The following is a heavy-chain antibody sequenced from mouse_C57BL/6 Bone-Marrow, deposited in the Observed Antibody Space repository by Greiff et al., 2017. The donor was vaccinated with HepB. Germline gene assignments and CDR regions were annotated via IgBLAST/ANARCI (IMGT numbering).Heavy chain of an antibody. D-gene: IGHD2-3*01. V-gene: IGHV5-4*01. Sequence: EVKLMESGGGFVKPGGSLKLSCAASGFTFSSYAMSWVRQTPEKRLEWVATISDGGSYTYYPDNVKGRFTISRDNAKNNLYLQMSHLKSEDTAMYYCARDLGDGYFDYWGQGTTLTVSS. CDR1: GFTFSSYA. CDR3: ARDLGDGYFDY. CDR2: ISDGGSYT. J-gene: IGHJ2*01.